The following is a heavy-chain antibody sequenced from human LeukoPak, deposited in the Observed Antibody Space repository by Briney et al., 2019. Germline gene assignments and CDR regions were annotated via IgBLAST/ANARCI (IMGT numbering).Heavy chain of an antibody. Sequence: PSETLSLTCTVSGGSISSSSYYWGWIRQPPGKGLEWIGSIYYSGSTYYNPSLKSRVTISVDTSKNQFSLKLSPVTAADTAVYYCARDTSRTSTHNWFDPWGQGTLVTVSS. CDR3: ARDTSRTSTHNWFDP. D-gene: IGHD2/OR15-2a*01. CDR1: GGSISSSSYY. CDR2: IYYSGST. V-gene: IGHV4-39*07. J-gene: IGHJ5*02.